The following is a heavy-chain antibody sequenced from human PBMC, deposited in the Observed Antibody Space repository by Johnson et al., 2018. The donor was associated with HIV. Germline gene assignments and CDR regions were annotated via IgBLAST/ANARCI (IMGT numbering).Heavy chain of an antibody. Sequence: VQLVESGGGLVQPGGSLRLSCGASGFTFSDYWMSWVRQAPGKGLEWVASIKYDGSDKYYVDAVKGRLIISRDNAKNSLYLQMNSLRAEDTALYYCARDIIMECCSPFSYNWNSEDAFDIWGQGTMVTVSS. J-gene: IGHJ3*02. CDR1: GFTFSDYW. V-gene: IGHV3-7*05. D-gene: IGHD1-7*01. CDR3: ARDIIMECCSPFSYNWNSEDAFDI. CDR2: IKYDGSDK.